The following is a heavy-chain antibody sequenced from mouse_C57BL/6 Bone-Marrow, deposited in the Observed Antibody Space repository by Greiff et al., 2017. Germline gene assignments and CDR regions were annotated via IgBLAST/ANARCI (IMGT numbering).Heavy chain of an antibody. CDR1: GYTFTSYW. J-gene: IGHJ3*01. V-gene: IGHV1-64*01. Sequence: VQLQQPGAELVKPGASVKLSCKASGYTFTSYWMHWVKQRPGQGLEWIGMIHPNSGSTNYNEKFKSKATLTVDKSSSTAYMQLSSLTSEDSAVYYWARSIPYYYGSSYGRFAYWGQGTLVTVSA. CDR3: ARSIPYYYGSSYGRFAY. D-gene: IGHD1-1*01. CDR2: IHPNSGST.